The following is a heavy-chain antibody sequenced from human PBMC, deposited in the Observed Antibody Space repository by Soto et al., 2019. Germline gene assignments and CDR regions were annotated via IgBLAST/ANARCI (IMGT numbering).Heavy chain of an antibody. D-gene: IGHD3-10*02. J-gene: IGHJ4*02. CDR3: ASARCGELVPSGDY. V-gene: IGHV1-69*01. Sequence: QVQLVQSGAEVKKPGSSVKVSCKASGGTFSSYAISWVRQAPGQGLEWMGGIIPIFGTANYAQKFQGRVTIPADEATSTAYLELSSLRSEATAVYCCASARCGELVPSGDYWGQGTLVTVSS. CDR2: IIPIFGTA. CDR1: GGTFSSYA.